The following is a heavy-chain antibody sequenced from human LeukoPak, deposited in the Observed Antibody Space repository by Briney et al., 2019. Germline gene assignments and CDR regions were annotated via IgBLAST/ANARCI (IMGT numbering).Heavy chain of an antibody. D-gene: IGHD3-10*01. V-gene: IGHV4-34*01. CDR1: GGSFSGYY. Sequence: SETLSLTCAVYGGSFSGYYWSWIRQPPGKGLEWIGEINHSGSTNYNPSLKSRVTISVDTSKNQFSLKLSSVTAADTAVYYCARDFQALALWFGELAASFDYWGQGTLVTVSS. CDR2: INHSGST. CDR3: ARDFQALALWFGELAASFDY. J-gene: IGHJ4*02.